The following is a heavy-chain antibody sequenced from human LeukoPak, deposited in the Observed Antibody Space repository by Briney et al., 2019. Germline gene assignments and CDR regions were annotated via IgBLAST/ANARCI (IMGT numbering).Heavy chain of an antibody. CDR2: INPNSGGT. CDR1: GYTFTGYY. Sequence: GASVKVSCKASGYTFTGYYMHWVRQAPGQGLEWMGWINPNSGGTNYAQKFQGRVTMTRDTSISTAYMELSRLRSDDTAVYYCARGGGYCTNGVCSSPGYFQHWDQGTLVTVSS. V-gene: IGHV1-2*02. CDR3: ARGGGYCTNGVCSSPGYFQH. D-gene: IGHD2-8*01. J-gene: IGHJ1*01.